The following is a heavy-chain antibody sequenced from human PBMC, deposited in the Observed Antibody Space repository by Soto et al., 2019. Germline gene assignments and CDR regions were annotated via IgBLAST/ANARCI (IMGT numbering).Heavy chain of an antibody. CDR3: ARAGQTVRIFDY. D-gene: IGHD3-9*01. V-gene: IGHV4-59*01. J-gene: IGHJ4*02. CDR1: GDSMTSFY. Sequence: QVQLHESGPGLLKPSETLSLICTVSGDSMTSFYWTWIRQPPGKDLEWIGQIYYSGSTTYNPSLKSRVTISIDTSKNQFSLTLTSLTAADTAVYYCARAGQTVRIFDYWGQGALVAVSS. CDR2: IYYSGST.